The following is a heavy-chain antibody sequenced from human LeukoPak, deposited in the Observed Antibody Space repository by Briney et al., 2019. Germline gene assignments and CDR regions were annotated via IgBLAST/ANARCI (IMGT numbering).Heavy chain of an antibody. J-gene: IGHJ3*01. D-gene: IGHD2-15*01. CDR1: EFTFNNHD. V-gene: IGHV3-30*18. CDR3: AKPRDIDSWAFDV. Sequence: GGSLRLSCAASEFTFNNHDMHWVRQAPGKGLEWVAAISYDGRNKEYADSVKGRFTISRDNSKNTLNLQMNSLKTEDTAVFYCAKPRDIDSWAFDVWGQGTMVTVSS. CDR2: ISYDGRNK.